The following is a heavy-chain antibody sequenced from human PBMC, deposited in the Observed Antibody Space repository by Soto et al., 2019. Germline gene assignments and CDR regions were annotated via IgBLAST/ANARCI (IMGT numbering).Heavy chain of an antibody. D-gene: IGHD2-2*01. V-gene: IGHV1-69*13. Sequence: SVKVSCKASGGTFSSYAISWVRQAPGQGLEWMGGIIPIFGTANYAQKFQGRVTITADESTSTAYMELSSLRSEDTAVYYCARDRGYCSSTSCHLKTYYYGMDVWGQGTRVTVSS. CDR1: GGTFSSYA. J-gene: IGHJ6*02. CDR3: ARDRGYCSSTSCHLKTYYYGMDV. CDR2: IIPIFGTA.